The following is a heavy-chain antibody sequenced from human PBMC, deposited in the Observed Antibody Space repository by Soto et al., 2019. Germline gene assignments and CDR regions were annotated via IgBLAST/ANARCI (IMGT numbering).Heavy chain of an antibody. Sequence: QVHLVQSGAEVKRPGASVKVSCKTSGYSFTTQSLNWVRQAPGQSLEWVGWINGGNGATKYSPKFQGRRYITRDASASTAFMELSSLRSEDTAVYYCARGPNCGGDCDWGQGTLVTVSS. D-gene: IGHD2-21*02. CDR2: INGGNGAT. CDR3: ARGPNCGGDCD. CDR1: GYSFTTQS. V-gene: IGHV1-3*01. J-gene: IGHJ4*02.